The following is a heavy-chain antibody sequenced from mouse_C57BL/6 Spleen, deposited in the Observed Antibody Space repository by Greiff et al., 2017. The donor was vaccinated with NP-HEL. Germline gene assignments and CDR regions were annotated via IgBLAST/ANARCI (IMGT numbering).Heavy chain of an antibody. CDR1: GYTFTSYW. Sequence: QVQLQQPGAELVRPGSSVKLSCKASGYTFTSYWMDWVKQRPGQGLEWIGNIYPSDSETHYNQKFKDKATLTVDKSSSTAYMQLSSLTSEDSAVYYCARGGHYAMDYWGQGTSVTVSS. CDR3: ARGGHYAMDY. CDR2: IYPSDSET. J-gene: IGHJ4*01. V-gene: IGHV1-61*01.